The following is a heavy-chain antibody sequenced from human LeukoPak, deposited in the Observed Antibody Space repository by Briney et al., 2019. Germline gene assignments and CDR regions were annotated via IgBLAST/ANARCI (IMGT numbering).Heavy chain of an antibody. D-gene: IGHD3-22*01. CDR1: GFTVSSNY. J-gene: IGHJ4*02. CDR2: IYSGGST. Sequence: GGSLRLSCAASGFTVSSNYMSWVRQAPGKGLEWVSVIYSGGSTYYADSVKGRFTISRDNSKNTLYLQMNSLRAEDTAVYYCARARLYYYDGSGYQYYFDYWGQGTRVTVSS. CDR3: ARARLYYYDGSGYQYYFDY. V-gene: IGHV3-53*01.